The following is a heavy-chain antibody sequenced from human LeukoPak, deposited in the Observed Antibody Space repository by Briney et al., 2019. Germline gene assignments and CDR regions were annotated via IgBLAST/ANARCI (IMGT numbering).Heavy chain of an antibody. Sequence: SSISYIYYAASVKGRFPISRDNAKNSLYLQMNSLRAEDTAVYYCARAMYYYDSSGTFDYWGQGTLVTVSS. CDR3: ARAMYYYDSSGTFDY. J-gene: IGHJ4*02. CDR2: SSISYI. D-gene: IGHD3-22*01. V-gene: IGHV3-21*01.